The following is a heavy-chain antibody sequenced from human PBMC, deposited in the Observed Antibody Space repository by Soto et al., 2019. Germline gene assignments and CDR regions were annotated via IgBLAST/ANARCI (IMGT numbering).Heavy chain of an antibody. V-gene: IGHV4-59*01. CDR2: ISYSGST. CDR3: ARDWDSSGLFDP. Sequence: SETLSLTCSVYGASITTYYWSWIRQPPGKGLEWIGSISYSGSTKYNPSLESRVMISLDTSKNQFSLRLTSVTAADTAPYYCARDWDSSGLFDPWGQGALVTVSS. CDR1: GASITTYY. D-gene: IGHD3-10*01. J-gene: IGHJ5*02.